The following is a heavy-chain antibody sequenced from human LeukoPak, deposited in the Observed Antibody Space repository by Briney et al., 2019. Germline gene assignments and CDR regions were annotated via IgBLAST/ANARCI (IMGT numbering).Heavy chain of an antibody. V-gene: IGHV3-66*02. D-gene: IGHD6-13*01. J-gene: IGHJ4*02. CDR3: VTSTGQQFIPYDY. CDR2: IYGADAA. Sequence: GGSLRLSCAASGFNVSSNYMTWIRQAPGKGLEWVSLIYGADAAYYAEPVRGRFIISRDNLKNTLFLQMNSLRVEDTALYYCVTSTGQQFIPYDYWGQGTHVTVSS. CDR1: GFNVSSNY.